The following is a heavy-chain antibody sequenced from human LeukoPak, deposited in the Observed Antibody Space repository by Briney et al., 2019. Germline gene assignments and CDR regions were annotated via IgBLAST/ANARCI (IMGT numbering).Heavy chain of an antibody. Sequence: SVKVSCKASGGTFSSYAISWVRQAPGQGLEWMGGIIPIFGTANYAQKFQGRVTITADESTSTAYMELISLRSEDTAVYYCAREPVSDYDFSSHNWFDPWGQGTLVTVSS. V-gene: IGHV1-69*01. D-gene: IGHD3-3*01. CDR1: GGTFSSYA. CDR3: AREPVSDYDFSSHNWFDP. J-gene: IGHJ5*02. CDR2: IIPIFGTA.